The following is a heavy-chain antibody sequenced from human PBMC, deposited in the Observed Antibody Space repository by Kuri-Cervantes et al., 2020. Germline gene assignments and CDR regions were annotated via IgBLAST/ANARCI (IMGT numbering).Heavy chain of an antibody. J-gene: IGHJ4*02. CDR3: ATEGYGSGSYPTDY. D-gene: IGHD3-10*01. CDR1: GFTFNNYA. CDR2: ITSTSSKI. V-gene: IGHV3-21*01. Sequence: GESLKISCVASGFTFNNYAMSWVRQAPGKGLEWVSSITSTSSKIDYADSVKGRFTISRDNAKNSLYLQMNSLRAEDTAVYYCATEGYGSGSYPTDYWGQGTLVTVSS.